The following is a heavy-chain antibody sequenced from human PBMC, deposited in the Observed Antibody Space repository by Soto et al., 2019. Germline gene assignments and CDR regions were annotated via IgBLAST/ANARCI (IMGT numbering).Heavy chain of an antibody. Sequence: SETLSLTCAVSGGSISSGGYSWSWIRQPPGKGLEWIGYIYHSGSTYYNPSLKSRVTISVDRSKNQFSLKLSSVTAADTAVYYCARYYGSGSYYPESWFDPWGQGTLVTLSS. V-gene: IGHV4-30-2*01. CDR2: IYHSGST. CDR1: GGSISSGGYS. CDR3: ARYYGSGSYYPESWFDP. J-gene: IGHJ5*02. D-gene: IGHD3-10*01.